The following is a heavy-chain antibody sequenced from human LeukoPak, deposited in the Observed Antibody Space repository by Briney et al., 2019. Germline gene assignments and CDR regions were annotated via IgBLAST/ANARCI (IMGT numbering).Heavy chain of an antibody. Sequence: GSLRLSCAASGFTFSSYGMHWVRQAPGKGPEWVANIKYDGSEKNYVDSVKGRFTISRDNAKNSLYLQINSLGADDMAVYYCAREGVHWYRYFDYWGQGTLVTVSS. CDR1: GFTFSSYG. D-gene: IGHD2-8*02. V-gene: IGHV3-7*01. CDR3: AREGVHWYRYFDY. CDR2: IKYDGSEK. J-gene: IGHJ4*02.